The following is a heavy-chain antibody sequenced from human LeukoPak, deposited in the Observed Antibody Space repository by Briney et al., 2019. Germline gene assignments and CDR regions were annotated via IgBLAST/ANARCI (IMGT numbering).Heavy chain of an antibody. CDR3: ARHRNNDFDY. D-gene: IGHD1-14*01. CDR2: IYYSGST. Sequence: PSETLSLTCTVSGGSISNYYWSWIRQPPGKGLEWIGYIYYSGSTNYNPSLKSRVTISVDTSKNHFSLKVSSVTAADTAMYCCARHRNNDFDYWGQGALVTVSS. J-gene: IGHJ4*02. V-gene: IGHV4-59*08. CDR1: GGSISNYY.